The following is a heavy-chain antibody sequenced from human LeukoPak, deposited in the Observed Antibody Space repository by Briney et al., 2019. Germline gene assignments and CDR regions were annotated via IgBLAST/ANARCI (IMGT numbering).Heavy chain of an antibody. J-gene: IGHJ6*03. D-gene: IGHD6-13*01. CDR1: GGSISSHY. CDR3: TRTGSSWPLYYYYYMDV. Sequence: SETLSLTCTVSGGSISSHYWSWIRQPPGKGLEWIGYVSDSGSTNYNPSLKSRVTVSVDTSKDQFSLKLTSVTAADTAVYYCTRTGSSWPLYYYYYMDVWGKGTTVTVSS. V-gene: IGHV4-59*11. CDR2: VSDSGST.